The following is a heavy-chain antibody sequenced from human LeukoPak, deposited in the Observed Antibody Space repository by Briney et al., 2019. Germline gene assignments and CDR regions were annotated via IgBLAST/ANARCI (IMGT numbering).Heavy chain of an antibody. CDR2: ISSSSSYI. Sequence: GGSLRLSCAASGFTFSSYSMNWVRQAPGEGLEWVSSISSSSSYIYYADSVKGRFTISRDNAKNSLYLQMNSLRAEDTAVYYCARPERHIVATDNWYFDLWGRGTLVTVSS. CDR3: ARPERHIVATDNWYFDL. CDR1: GFTFSSYS. D-gene: IGHD5-12*01. V-gene: IGHV3-21*01. J-gene: IGHJ2*01.